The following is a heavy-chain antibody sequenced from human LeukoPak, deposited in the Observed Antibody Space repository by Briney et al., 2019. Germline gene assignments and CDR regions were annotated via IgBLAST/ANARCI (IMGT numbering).Heavy chain of an antibody. CDR1: GFTLSDYG. Sequence: QPGRSLRLSCAASGFTLSDYGMHWVRQAPGKGLEWVAVISWDGTAQHYVDSVKGRFTISRDNSKNTLYLQMTGLRAEDTAVYYCAKEKDYHVSGSYDFWGQGTLVTVSS. CDR3: AKEKDYHVSGSYDF. D-gene: IGHD3-10*01. CDR2: ISWDGTAQ. V-gene: IGHV3-30*18. J-gene: IGHJ4*02.